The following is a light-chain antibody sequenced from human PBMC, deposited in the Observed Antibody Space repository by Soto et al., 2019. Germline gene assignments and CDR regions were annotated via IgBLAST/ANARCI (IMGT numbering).Light chain of an antibody. Sequence: QSALTQPPSVTGAPGQRVTISCTGSSSNIGAGHDVHWYQRLPGAAPKLLIFGNNNRPSGVPARFSGSKSGTSASLVITGLQDADEADYYCQSYDSSLGVSYVFGTGTKLTVL. CDR1: SSNIGAGHD. CDR3: QSYDSSLGVSYV. V-gene: IGLV1-40*01. J-gene: IGLJ1*01. CDR2: GNN.